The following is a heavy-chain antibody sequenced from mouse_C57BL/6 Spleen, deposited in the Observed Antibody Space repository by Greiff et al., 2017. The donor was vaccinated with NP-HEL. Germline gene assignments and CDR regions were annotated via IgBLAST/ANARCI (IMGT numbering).Heavy chain of an antibody. V-gene: IGHV1-19*01. CDR1: GYTFTDYY. CDR3: ARLAAPDY. CDR2: INPYNGGT. Sequence: EVQGVESGPVLVKPGASVKMSCKASGYTFTDYYMNWVKQSHGKSLEWIGVINPYNGGTSYNQKFKGKATLTVDKSSSTAYMELNSLTSEDSAVYYCARLAAPDYWGQGTTLTVSS. J-gene: IGHJ2*01.